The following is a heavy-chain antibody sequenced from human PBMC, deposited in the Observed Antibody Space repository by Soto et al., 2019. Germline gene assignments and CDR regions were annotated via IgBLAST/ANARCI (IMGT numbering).Heavy chain of an antibody. Sequence: SQTLSLTCAISGDSVSSNSAAWNWIRQSPSRGLEWLGRTYYRSKWYNEYEVSVKSRITINPDTSKNQFSLQLNSVTPEDTAVYYCARVLLDARAAQPHYFDYWGQGTLVTVSS. CDR3: ARVLLDARAAQPHYFDY. V-gene: IGHV6-1*01. CDR2: TYYRSKWYN. CDR1: GDSVSSNSAA. D-gene: IGHD1-26*01. J-gene: IGHJ4*02.